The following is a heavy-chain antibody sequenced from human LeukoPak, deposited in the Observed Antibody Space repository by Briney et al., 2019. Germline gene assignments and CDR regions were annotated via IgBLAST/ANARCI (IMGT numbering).Heavy chain of an antibody. V-gene: IGHV1-69*04. CDR2: IIPILGIA. CDR3: ARVDGYSYGSEPFDY. CDR1: GGTFSSYA. D-gene: IGHD5-18*01. J-gene: IGHJ4*02. Sequence: GASVKVSCKASGGTFSSYAISWVRQAPGQGLEWMGRIIPILGIANYAQKFQGRVTITADKSTSTAYMELSSLRSEDTAVYYCARVDGYSYGSEPFDYWGQGTLVTVSS.